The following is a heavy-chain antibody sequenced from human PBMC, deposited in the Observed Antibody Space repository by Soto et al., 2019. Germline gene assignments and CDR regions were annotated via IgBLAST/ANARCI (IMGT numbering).Heavy chain of an antibody. CDR3: AKDFRSAIFGVGTMGYYFDY. CDR2: ISYDGSNK. Sequence: SLRLSCAASGFTFSSYGMHWVRQAPGKGLEWVAVISYDGSNKYYADSVKGRFTISRDNSKNTLYLQMNSLRAEDTAVYYCAKDFRSAIFGVGTMGYYFDYWGQGTLVTVSS. J-gene: IGHJ4*02. V-gene: IGHV3-30*18. CDR1: GFTFSSYG. D-gene: IGHD3-3*01.